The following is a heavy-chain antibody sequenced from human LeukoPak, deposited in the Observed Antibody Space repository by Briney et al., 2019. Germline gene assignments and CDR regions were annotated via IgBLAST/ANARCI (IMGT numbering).Heavy chain of an antibody. CDR1: GFTFRSYA. D-gene: IGHD4-11*01. Sequence: GRSLRLSCAASGFTFRSYAMHWVRQAPGKGLEWVAVISYAGSNKFYADSVRGRVTISRDNSKNTLYLQMNNLKTEDTAVYYCARGQHRVTYSDDAFDIWGQGTMVTVSS. V-gene: IGHV3-30-3*01. J-gene: IGHJ3*02. CDR2: ISYAGSNK. CDR3: ARGQHRVTYSDDAFDI.